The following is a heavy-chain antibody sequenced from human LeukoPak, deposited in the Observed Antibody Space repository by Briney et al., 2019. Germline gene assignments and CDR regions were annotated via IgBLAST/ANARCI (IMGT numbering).Heavy chain of an antibody. Sequence: KPGGSLRLSCVASGFTFSNFWMSWVRQAPGKGLEWVANINRDGGEKFHVDSVKGRFTISRDNAKTSLYLQMNSLRAEDTAVYFCARLNYYDNRGPDAFDIWGQGTMVTVPS. CDR2: INRDGGEK. V-gene: IGHV3-7*01. CDR1: GFTFSNFW. D-gene: IGHD3-22*01. J-gene: IGHJ3*02. CDR3: ARLNYYDNRGPDAFDI.